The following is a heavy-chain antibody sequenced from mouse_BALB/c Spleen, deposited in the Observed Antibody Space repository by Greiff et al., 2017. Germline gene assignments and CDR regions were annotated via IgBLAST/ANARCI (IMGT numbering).Heavy chain of an antibody. Sequence: VQLQESGPGLVAPSQSLSISCTASGYSFTSYGVHWVRQPPGKGLEWLGVIWAGGSTTYNSALMSRLSISKDNYNSQGFLKMHSLQTDDTAMSYCAREGGLPWAYWGQGTLVTVSA. CDR2: IWAGGST. J-gene: IGHJ3*01. V-gene: IGHV2-9*02. CDR1: GYSFTSYG. CDR3: AREGGLPWAY.